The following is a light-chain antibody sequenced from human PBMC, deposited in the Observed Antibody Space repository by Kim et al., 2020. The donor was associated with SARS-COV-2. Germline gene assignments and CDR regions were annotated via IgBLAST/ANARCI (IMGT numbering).Light chain of an antibody. CDR3: QQDSTYPLT. J-gene: IGKJ4*01. CDR2: DAS. Sequence: DVQMTQSPSTVSASVGDRITITCRASQSVGRWLAWYQQRPGTAPKLLIFDASTLETGVPSRFSGSGSGTEFTLTISSLQPDDFATFHCQQDSTYPLTFGGGTKLEI. CDR1: QSVGRW. V-gene: IGKV1-5*01.